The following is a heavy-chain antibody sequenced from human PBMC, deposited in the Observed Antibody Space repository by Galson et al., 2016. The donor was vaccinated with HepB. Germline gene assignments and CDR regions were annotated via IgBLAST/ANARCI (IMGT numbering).Heavy chain of an antibody. CDR3: AKASVWYGISHGSFDY. Sequence: SLRLSCAASGFRFSTYGMHWVRQAPGKGLEWVAVISYDGSNKYYADSVKGRFTISRDNSKNTLYLQMNSLRAEDTAVYYCAKASVWYGISHGSFDYWGQGTLVTVSS. V-gene: IGHV3-30*18. CDR1: GFRFSTYG. D-gene: IGHD3-16*01. CDR2: ISYDGSNK. J-gene: IGHJ4*02.